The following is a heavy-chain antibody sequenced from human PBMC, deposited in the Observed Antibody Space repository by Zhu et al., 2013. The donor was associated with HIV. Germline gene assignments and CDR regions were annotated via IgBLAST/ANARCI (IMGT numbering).Heavy chain of an antibody. V-gene: IGHV1-18*04. CDR2: ISTYNGNT. Sequence: QVQLVQSGAEVKKPGASVKVSCKASGYTFSFYGITWVRQAPGQGLEWMGWISTYNGNTNYAQKLQGRVTMTTDTSTSTAYMELRSLRADDTAVYYCARDRGYSYGRILFDYWGQGTLVTVSS. CDR3: ARDRGYSYGRILFDY. CDR1: GYTFSFYG. D-gene: IGHD5-18*01. J-gene: IGHJ4*02.